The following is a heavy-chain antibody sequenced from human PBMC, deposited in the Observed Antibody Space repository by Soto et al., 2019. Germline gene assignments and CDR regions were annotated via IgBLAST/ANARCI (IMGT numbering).Heavy chain of an antibody. V-gene: IGHV4-59*01. D-gene: IGHD2-21*02. CDR2: ICYSGTT. CDR1: GGSISSYY. J-gene: IGHJ4*02. CDR3: AREPRQGDRIYYFDY. Sequence: SETLSLTCTVSGGSISSYYWSWIRQPPGKGLEWIGYICYSGTTNYNPSLKSRVTISVDTSKKQFSLQLSSVTAADTAVYYCAREPRQGDRIYYFDYWGQGTLVTVSS.